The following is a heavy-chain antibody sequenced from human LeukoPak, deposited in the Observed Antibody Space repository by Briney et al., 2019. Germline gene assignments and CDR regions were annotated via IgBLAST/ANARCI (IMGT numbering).Heavy chain of an antibody. J-gene: IGHJ4*02. Sequence: PSETLSLNCTVSGGSISRNYWSWIRQPPGKGLEWIGYIHISGGTNYNPSLTSRVTISVDTSKNQFSLKLNSVTAADTAVYYSVRERYGSFDYWGQGTLVTVSS. CDR3: VRERYGSFDY. V-gene: IGHV4-59*01. CDR2: IHISGGT. CDR1: GGSISRNY. D-gene: IGHD5-18*01.